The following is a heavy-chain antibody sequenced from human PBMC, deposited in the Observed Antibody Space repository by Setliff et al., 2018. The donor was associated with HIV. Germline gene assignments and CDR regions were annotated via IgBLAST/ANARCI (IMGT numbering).Heavy chain of an antibody. CDR3: AAQGVL. CDR1: GFTFTSYW. Sequence: PGGSLRLSCAASGFTFTSYWMSWVRQAPGKGLEWVANIKQDGTEKNYVDSVKGRFTISRDNAKNSLYLQMNSLRAEDTAVYFCAAQGVLWGQGTQVTVSS. J-gene: IGHJ4*02. V-gene: IGHV3-7*01. CDR2: IKQDGTEK.